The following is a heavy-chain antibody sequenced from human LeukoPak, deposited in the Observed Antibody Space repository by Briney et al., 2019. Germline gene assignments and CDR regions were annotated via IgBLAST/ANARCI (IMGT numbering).Heavy chain of an antibody. V-gene: IGHV3-48*02. D-gene: IGHD2-2*01. Sequence: GSLRLSCAASGFTFSSYSMNWVRQAPGKGLEWVSYISSSSSSTIYYADSVKGRFTISRDNAKNSLYLQMNSLRDEDTAVYYCARYAAPIDYWGQGTLVTVSS. CDR2: ISSSSSSTI. CDR3: ARYAAPIDY. CDR1: GFTFSSYS. J-gene: IGHJ4*02.